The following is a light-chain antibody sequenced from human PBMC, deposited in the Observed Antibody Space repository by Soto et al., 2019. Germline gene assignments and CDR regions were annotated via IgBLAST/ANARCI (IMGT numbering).Light chain of an antibody. J-gene: IGLJ2*01. Sequence: QSALTQPPSASGSPGQSVTISCTGTSSDVGGCNYVSWYQQHPGKAPKLIISEVNKRPSGVPDRFSGSKSGNTASLTVSGLQAEDEADYYCSSYAGSNNLYVVFGGGTKLTVL. CDR3: SSYAGSNNLYVV. CDR1: SSDVGGCNY. V-gene: IGLV2-8*01. CDR2: EVN.